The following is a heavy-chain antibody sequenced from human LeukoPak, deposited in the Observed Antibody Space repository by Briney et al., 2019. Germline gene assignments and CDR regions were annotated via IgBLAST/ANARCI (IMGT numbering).Heavy chain of an antibody. Sequence: GASVKVSCKASGYTFTSYDINWVRQATGQGLEWMGWMNPNSGNTGYAQKFQGRVTITRNTSISTTYMELSSLRSEDTAVYYRARDHDILTGYFNFDYWGQGTLVTVSS. V-gene: IGHV1-8*03. CDR3: ARDHDILTGYFNFDY. D-gene: IGHD3-9*01. CDR2: MNPNSGNT. J-gene: IGHJ4*02. CDR1: GYTFTSYD.